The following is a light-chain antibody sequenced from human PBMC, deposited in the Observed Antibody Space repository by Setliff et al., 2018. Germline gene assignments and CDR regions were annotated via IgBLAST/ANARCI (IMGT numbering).Light chain of an antibody. CDR1: SSNIGSHS. CDR3: AAWDDSLSGV. J-gene: IGLJ3*02. Sequence: QSVLTQPPSASGTPGQRVTISCSGSSSNIGSHSVSWYQQLPGTAPKLLIYRNNQRPSGVPDRFSGSKSGTSASLAISGLRSEDEADYYCAAWDDSLSGVFGGGTKVTV. V-gene: IGLV1-47*01. CDR2: RNN.